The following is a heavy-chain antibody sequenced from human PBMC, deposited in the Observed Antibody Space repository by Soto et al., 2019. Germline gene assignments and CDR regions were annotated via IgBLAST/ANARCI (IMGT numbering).Heavy chain of an antibody. J-gene: IGHJ4*02. CDR2: ISYDGSNK. D-gene: IGHD2-2*01. CDR1: GFTFSSFG. CDR3: AKAPAIVLVPAAMGGDY. V-gene: IGHV3-30*18. Sequence: QVQLVESGGGVVQPGRSLRLSCAASGFTFSSFGMHWVRQVPDRGLEWVAVISYDGSNKYYADSVKGRFTISRDNSKNTLYLQMNSLRAEDSAVYYCAKAPAIVLVPAAMGGDYWGQGTLVTVSS.